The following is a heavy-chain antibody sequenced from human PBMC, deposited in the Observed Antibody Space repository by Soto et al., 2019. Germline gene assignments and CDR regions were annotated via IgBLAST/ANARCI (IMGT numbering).Heavy chain of an antibody. D-gene: IGHD3-3*01. CDR3: ARGQRFSDWFDP. V-gene: IGHV4-4*07. J-gene: IGHJ5*02. CDR1: GGSMTSYY. Sequence: SETLSLTCTVSGGSMTSYYWTWIRQPTGKGLEWIGRVYSSGGTHYNPSLKSRVTISLDTSKNQFSLRLLSVTDADTAVYFCARGQRFSDWFDPWGQGTLVTVS. CDR2: VYSSGGT.